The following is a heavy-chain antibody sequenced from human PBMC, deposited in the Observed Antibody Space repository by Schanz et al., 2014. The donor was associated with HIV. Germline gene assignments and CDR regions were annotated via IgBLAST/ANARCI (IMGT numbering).Heavy chain of an antibody. D-gene: IGHD4-17*01. CDR2: IKTDGSEQ. CDR3: ARDNSYGYSFYGMDV. J-gene: IGHJ6*02. Sequence: EVQLVESGGGLVQPGGSLRLSCAASGFIFRNFWMTWVRQVPGKGLEWVAHIKTDGSEQRYVDSVKGRFTISRDDSKNTLYLQMNSLRAEDTAVYYCARDNSYGYSFYGMDVWGQGTTVTVSS. CDR1: GFIFRNFW. V-gene: IGHV3-7*01.